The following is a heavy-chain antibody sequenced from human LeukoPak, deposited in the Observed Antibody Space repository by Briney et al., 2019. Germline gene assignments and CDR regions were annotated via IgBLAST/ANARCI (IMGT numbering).Heavy chain of an antibody. CDR2: IYPGDSNT. J-gene: IGHJ4*02. Sequence: GESLTLSCRGSGYSFTNSWIGWVRQMPGKGLEWMGIIYPGDSNTRCSPSCQGQVTIAADKSISTAYLQWSSLKASDTAMYYCARHVDCSGGTCSLDYWGQGTLVTVSS. V-gene: IGHV5-51*01. CDR1: GYSFTNSW. CDR3: ARHVDCSGGTCSLDY. D-gene: IGHD2-15*01.